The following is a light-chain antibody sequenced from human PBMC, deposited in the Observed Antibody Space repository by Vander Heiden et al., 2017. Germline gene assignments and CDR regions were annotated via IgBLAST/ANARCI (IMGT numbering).Light chain of an antibody. Sequence: DIQMTQSPSTLSASVGDRVTIICRASQSINNCLAWYQQKPGKAPKLLIYKASSLESGVLSRFSGSGSGTEFTLTISSLQPDDFATYYCQQDENYPLTFGGGTKVEIK. CDR2: KAS. J-gene: IGKJ4*01. CDR3: QQDENYPLT. V-gene: IGKV1-5*03. CDR1: QSINNC.